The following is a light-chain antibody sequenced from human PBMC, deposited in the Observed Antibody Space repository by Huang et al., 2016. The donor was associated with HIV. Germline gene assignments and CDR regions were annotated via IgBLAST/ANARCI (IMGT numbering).Light chain of an antibody. CDR2: SAS. Sequence: IQLTQSPSSLSASVGDRVTITCRASQGISSFLAWYQQKPGKAPKLLIYSASTLQSGVPSPFSGSGSGTDFTLTISSLQPEDFATYHCQQLNSYPPTFGQGTKVEIK. J-gene: IGKJ1*01. CDR1: QGISSF. CDR3: QQLNSYPPT. V-gene: IGKV1-9*01.